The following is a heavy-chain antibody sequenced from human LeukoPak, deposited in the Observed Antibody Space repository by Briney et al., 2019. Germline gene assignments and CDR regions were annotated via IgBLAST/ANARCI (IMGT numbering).Heavy chain of an antibody. CDR2: IYYSGST. CDR1: GGSISSSSYY. V-gene: IGHV4-39*01. CDR3: ARHVASGYCSSTSCYIFDY. D-gene: IGHD2-2*01. J-gene: IGHJ4*02. Sequence: KPSETLSLTCTVSGGSISSSSYYWGWIRQPPGKGLEWIGSIYYSGSTYYNPSLKSRVTISVDTSKNQFSLKLSSVTAADTAVYCCARHVASGYCSSTSCYIFDYWGQGTLVTVSS.